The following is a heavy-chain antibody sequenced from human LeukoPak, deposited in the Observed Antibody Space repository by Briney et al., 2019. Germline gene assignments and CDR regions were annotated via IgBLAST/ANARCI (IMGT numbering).Heavy chain of an antibody. V-gene: IGHV3-23*01. Sequence: PGGSLRRSCAASEFTFSSYSLTWVRQAPGKGLEWVSLISGSGGTTYYADSVRGRFTISRDNSKNTLYLQMNTLRAGDTAVYYCATEATYCTAACYSLSDYWGQGTLFTVSS. CDR2: ISGSGGTT. CDR3: ATEATYCTAACYSLSDY. CDR1: EFTFSSYS. J-gene: IGHJ4*02. D-gene: IGHD2-21*02.